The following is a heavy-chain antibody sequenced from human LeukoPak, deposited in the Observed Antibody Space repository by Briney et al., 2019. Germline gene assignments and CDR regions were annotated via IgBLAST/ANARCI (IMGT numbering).Heavy chain of an antibody. CDR3: ARDPIRITMIVVPRWAFDI. CDR2: INHSGST. Sequence: SETLSLTCAVYGGSFSGYYWSWIRQPPGKGLEWIGEINHSGSTNYNPSLKSRVTISVDMSKNQFSLKLSSVTAADTAVYYCARDPIRITMIVVPRWAFDIWGQGTMVTVSS. CDR1: GGSFSGYY. J-gene: IGHJ3*02. D-gene: IGHD3-22*01. V-gene: IGHV4-34*01.